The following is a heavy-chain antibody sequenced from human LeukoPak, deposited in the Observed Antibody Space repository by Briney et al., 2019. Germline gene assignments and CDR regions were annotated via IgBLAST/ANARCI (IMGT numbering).Heavy chain of an antibody. CDR1: GFSISSGYY. Sequence: TSETLSLTCTVSGFSISSGYYWGWIRQPPGKGLEWIGTIYHSGTTYYNPSLQSRVTISVDTSNNQFSLKLSSVTAADTALYYCARDSITILGSFDYWGQGTLVTVSS. CDR2: IYHSGTT. CDR3: ARDSITILGSFDY. D-gene: IGHD3-3*01. J-gene: IGHJ4*02. V-gene: IGHV4-38-2*02.